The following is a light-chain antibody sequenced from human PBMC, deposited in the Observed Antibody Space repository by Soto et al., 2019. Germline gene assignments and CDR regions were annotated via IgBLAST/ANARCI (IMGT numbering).Light chain of an antibody. CDR2: DAS. Sequence: DIQMTQSPSTLSASVGDRVTITCRASQSISSWLAWYQQKPGKAPKLLIYDASSLQSGVPSRFSGRGSGTDFTLTINSLQPEDFAVYYCQQGYKTPYTFGQGTKVDIK. J-gene: IGKJ2*01. CDR1: QSISSW. CDR3: QQGYKTPYT. V-gene: IGKV1-5*01.